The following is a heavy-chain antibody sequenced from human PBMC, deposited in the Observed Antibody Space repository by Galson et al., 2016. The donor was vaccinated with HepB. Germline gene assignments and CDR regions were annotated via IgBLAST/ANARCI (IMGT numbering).Heavy chain of an antibody. D-gene: IGHD2-2*01. J-gene: IGHJ4*02. CDR1: GYTFSRYW. CDR3: ARHVPPSPAAPPEY. CDR2: IYPGDSDT. V-gene: IGHV5-51*01. Sequence: QSGAEVKEPGESLKISCKASGYTFSRYWIGWVRQMPGKGLEWMGIIYPGDSDTRYSPSFQDQVTISADKSINTAYLQWSSLKASDSAMYFCARHVPPSPAAPPEYWGQGTLVTVSS.